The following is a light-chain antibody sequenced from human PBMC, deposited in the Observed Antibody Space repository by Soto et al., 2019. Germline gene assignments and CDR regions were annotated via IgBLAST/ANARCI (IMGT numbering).Light chain of an antibody. CDR3: QQRSNWQVT. V-gene: IGKV3-11*01. CDR1: QSVSSY. J-gene: IGKJ4*01. Sequence: EIVLTQSPATLSLSPGERATLSCRASQSVSSYLAWYQQKPGQAPRLLIYDASNRATGIPARFSCSGSGTDFTLTISSLEPEDFAVYYCQQRSNWQVTFGGGTKVEIK. CDR2: DAS.